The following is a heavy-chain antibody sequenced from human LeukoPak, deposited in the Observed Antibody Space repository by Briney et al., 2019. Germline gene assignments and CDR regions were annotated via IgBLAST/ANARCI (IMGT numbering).Heavy chain of an antibody. CDR1: GYTFTSYG. V-gene: IGHV1-18*01. Sequence: ASVKVSCKASGYTFTSYGISWVRQAPGQGLEWMGWISAYNGNTNYAQKLQGRVTMTTDTSTSTAYMELRSLRSDDTAVCYCARGGGSYYGYYYYYMDVWGKGTTVTVSS. CDR3: ARGGGSYYGYYYYYMDV. D-gene: IGHD1-26*01. CDR2: ISAYNGNT. J-gene: IGHJ6*03.